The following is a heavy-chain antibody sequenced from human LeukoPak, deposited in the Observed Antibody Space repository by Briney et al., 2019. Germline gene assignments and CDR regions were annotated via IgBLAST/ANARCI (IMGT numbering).Heavy chain of an antibody. CDR2: ISSSGSTI. J-gene: IGHJ3*02. Sequence: GGSLRLSCAASGFTFSDYYMSWIRQAPGKGLEWVSYISSSGSTIYYADSVEGRFTISRDNAKNSLYLQMNSLRAEDTAVYYCASYSGGSWDDAFDIWGQGTMVTVSS. CDR3: ASYSGGSWDDAFDI. D-gene: IGHD2-15*01. CDR1: GFTFSDYY. V-gene: IGHV3-11*01.